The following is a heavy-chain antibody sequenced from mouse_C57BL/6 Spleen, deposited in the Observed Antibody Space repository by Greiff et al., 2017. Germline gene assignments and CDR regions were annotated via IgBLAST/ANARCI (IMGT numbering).Heavy chain of an antibody. D-gene: IGHD2-3*01. CDR2: IWRGGST. J-gene: IGHJ2*01. Sequence: VMLVESGPGLVQPSQSLSITCTVSGFSLTSYGVHWVRQSPGKGLEWLGVIWRGGSTDYNAAFMSRLGITKDNSKSQVFFKMNSLQADDTAIYYCAKTYDGYLDYWGQGTTLTVSS. CDR3: AKTYDGYLDY. V-gene: IGHV2-5*01. CDR1: GFSLTSYG.